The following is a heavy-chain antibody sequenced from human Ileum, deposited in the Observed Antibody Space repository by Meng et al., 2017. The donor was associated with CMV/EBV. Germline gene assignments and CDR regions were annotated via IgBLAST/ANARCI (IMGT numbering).Heavy chain of an antibody. CDR2: ISYDGSNK. CDR1: ECTFSSYA. Sequence: SECTFSSYAMHWVRQAPGKGLEWVAVISYDGSNKYYADSVKGRFTISRDNSKNTLYLQMNSLRAEDTAVYYCARGIWFGESLGWFDPWGQGTLVTVSS. D-gene: IGHD3-10*01. V-gene: IGHV3-30*04. J-gene: IGHJ5*02. CDR3: ARGIWFGESLGWFDP.